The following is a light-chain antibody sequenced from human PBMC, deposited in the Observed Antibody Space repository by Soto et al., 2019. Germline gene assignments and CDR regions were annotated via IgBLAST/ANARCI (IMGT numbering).Light chain of an antibody. J-gene: IGLJ1*01. CDR2: DDG. CDR3: QVWDSSSEYV. Sequence: SYELTQPPSVSVAPGQTARITCGGDNIGSKSVHWYQQRPGQAPVLVVYDDGGRPSGIPERFSGSNSGNTATLTISRVEAGDEADFYCQVWDSSSEYVFGTGTKVTVL. CDR1: NIGSKS. V-gene: IGLV3-21*02.